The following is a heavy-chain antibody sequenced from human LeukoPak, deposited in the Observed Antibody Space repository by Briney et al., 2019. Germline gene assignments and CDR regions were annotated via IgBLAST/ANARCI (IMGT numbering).Heavy chain of an antibody. CDR2: IYYSGST. Sequence: PSETLSLTCTVSGGSINSYYWSWIRQPPGKGPEWIGYIYYSGSTNYNPSLKSRVTISVDTSKNQFSLKLSSVTAADTAVYYCARGPTQLVTNWFDPWGQGTLVTVSS. J-gene: IGHJ5*02. D-gene: IGHD6-6*01. CDR1: GGSINSYY. CDR3: ARGPTQLVTNWFDP. V-gene: IGHV4-59*01.